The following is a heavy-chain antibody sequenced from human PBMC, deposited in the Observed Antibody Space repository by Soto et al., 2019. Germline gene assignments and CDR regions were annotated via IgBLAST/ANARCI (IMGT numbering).Heavy chain of an antibody. CDR1: GFTFSRYW. CDR2: INQDGTEK. D-gene: IGHD3-10*01. Sequence: GGSLRLSCATSGFTFSRYWMTWVRQVPGKGLEWVANINQDGTEKYYLASVKGRFTNSRDNAKDSLDLQMNALSADDTAVYYCAKAPDGSGREYYCDYWGQGTLVTVSS. CDR3: AKAPDGSGREYYCDY. V-gene: IGHV3-7*01. J-gene: IGHJ4*02.